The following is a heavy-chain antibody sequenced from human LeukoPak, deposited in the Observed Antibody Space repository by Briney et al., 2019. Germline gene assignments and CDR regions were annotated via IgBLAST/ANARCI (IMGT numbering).Heavy chain of an antibody. J-gene: IGHJ4*02. Sequence: ASLKVSCKASGYTFTSYDINWVRQATGQGLEWMGWMNPNSGNTGYAQKFQGRVTMTRNTSLNTAYMELSSLRSEDTAVYYCARGFYDSRGFDVGGNFDYWGQGTLVTVSS. CDR2: MNPNSGNT. V-gene: IGHV1-8*01. D-gene: IGHD3-22*01. CDR1: GYTFTSYD. CDR3: ARGFYDSRGFDVGGNFDY.